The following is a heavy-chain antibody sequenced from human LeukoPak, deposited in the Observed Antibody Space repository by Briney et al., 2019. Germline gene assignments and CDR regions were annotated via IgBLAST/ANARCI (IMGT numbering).Heavy chain of an antibody. CDR2: IKQDGREK. Sequence: GGSLRLSCAASGFTFSNYWMTWVRQAPGKGGEGGANIKQDGREKYYVDSVKGGFTIYRENAKNSLYLQMNSLRAEDTAVYYCARSETTYYYDSSVYFYYYYRMDVWGQGTTVTVSS. J-gene: IGHJ6*02. CDR1: GFTFSNYW. D-gene: IGHD3-22*01. V-gene: IGHV3-7*01. CDR3: ARSETTYYYDSSVYFYYYYRMDV.